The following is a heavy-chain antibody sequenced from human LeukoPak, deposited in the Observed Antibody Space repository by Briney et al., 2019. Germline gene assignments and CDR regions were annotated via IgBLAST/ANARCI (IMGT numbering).Heavy chain of an antibody. D-gene: IGHD5-24*01. J-gene: IGHJ4*02. CDR3: AREEMGGIDY. Sequence: SETLSLTCAVSGYSISSGYYWGWIRQPPGKGLEWIGSIYYSGSAYYNPSLKSRVTISLGTSKNQFSLKLSSVTAADTAVYYCAREEMGGIDYWGQGTLVTVSS. CDR1: GYSISSGYY. V-gene: IGHV4-38-2*02. CDR2: IYYSGSA.